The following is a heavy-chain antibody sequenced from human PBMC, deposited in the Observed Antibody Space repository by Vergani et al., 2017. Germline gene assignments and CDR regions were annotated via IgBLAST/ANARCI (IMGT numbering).Heavy chain of an antibody. D-gene: IGHD4-11*01. Sequence: QVQLQQWGGGLLKPSETLSLTCVVNGVSFTSYHRTLIRQSPGEGLEWVGDIDHTGRPDYNPSLQSRLTMSVDKSRNEFSLTLNSVTATDTAIYFCARVYTETNDQLYYYYYMDVWGQGTAVTVS. CDR2: IDHTGRP. J-gene: IGHJ6*03. CDR3: ARVYTETNDQLYYYYYMDV. V-gene: IGHV4-34*01. CDR1: GVSFTSYH.